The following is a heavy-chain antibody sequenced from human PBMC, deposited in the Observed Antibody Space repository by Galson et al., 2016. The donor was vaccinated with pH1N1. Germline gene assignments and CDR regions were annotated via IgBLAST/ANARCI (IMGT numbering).Heavy chain of an antibody. Sequence: ETLSLTCSVSGVSISGYYWGWIRQSPGKGLDYVGYIYYNGHTNYSPSLKSRVTMSLDMSKNQFSLKLTSVTAADTAVYFCAGSGSRYGSDAFDMWGQGTTVTVSS. CDR1: GVSISGYY. D-gene: IGHD5-18*01. V-gene: IGHV4-59*01. CDR2: IYYNGHT. J-gene: IGHJ3*02. CDR3: AGSGSRYGSDAFDM.